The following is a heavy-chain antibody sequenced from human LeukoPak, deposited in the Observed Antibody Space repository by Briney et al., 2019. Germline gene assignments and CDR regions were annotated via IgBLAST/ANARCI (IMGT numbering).Heavy chain of an antibody. Sequence: SETLSLTCTVSGGSISSYYWSWLRQPAGKGLEWIGRIYTSGRTNYNPSLKSRVTMSVDTSKNQFSLKLSSVTAADTAVYYCASTYYDILTGYGSQFDYWGQGTLVTVSS. CDR3: ASTYYDILTGYGSQFDY. CDR1: GGSISSYY. V-gene: IGHV4-4*07. D-gene: IGHD3-9*01. J-gene: IGHJ4*02. CDR2: IYTSGRT.